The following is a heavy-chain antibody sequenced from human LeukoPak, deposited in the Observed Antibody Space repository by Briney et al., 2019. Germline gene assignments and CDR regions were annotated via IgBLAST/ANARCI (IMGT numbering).Heavy chain of an antibody. CDR1: GFTFSSYA. D-gene: IGHD3-9*01. CDR3: AKDLQSGYFDWLLPTFDY. Sequence: PGGSLRLSCAASGFTFSSYAMSWVRQAPGKGLEWVPAISGSGGSTYYADSVKGRFTISRDNSKNTLYLQMNSLRAEDTAVYYCAKDLQSGYFDWLLPTFDYWGQGTLVTVSS. CDR2: ISGSGGST. V-gene: IGHV3-23*01. J-gene: IGHJ4*02.